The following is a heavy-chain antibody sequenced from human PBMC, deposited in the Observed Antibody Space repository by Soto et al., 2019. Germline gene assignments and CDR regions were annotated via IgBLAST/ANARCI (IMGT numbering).Heavy chain of an antibody. CDR3: ARPRRVGVVARDPFDL. CDR2: SNPNSDDT. CDR1: GYTFTAYY. V-gene: IGHV1-2*02. D-gene: IGHD3-3*01. Sequence: ASVKVSCKASGYTFTAYYIHGVRRAPGRGLEWIGWSNPNSDDTKFDQRFKGRLTLTRDRSSATDYLELTNLRSDDTAVYYCARPRRVGVVARDPFDLCGQGTLLTLSS. J-gene: IGHJ4*02.